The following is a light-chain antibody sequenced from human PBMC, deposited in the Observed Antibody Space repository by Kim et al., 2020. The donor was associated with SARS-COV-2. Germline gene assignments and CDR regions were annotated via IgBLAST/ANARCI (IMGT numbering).Light chain of an antibody. CDR1: QSVSSSH. J-gene: IGKJ1*01. V-gene: IGKV3-20*01. CDR2: GAS. Sequence: PGERATLSCRASQSVSSSHLNWFHQKPGQAPRLIIYGASSRAAGIPDRFSGSGSGTDFTLTIARLEPEDFAVYFCQLYGGAFGQGTKVDIK. CDR3: QLYGGA.